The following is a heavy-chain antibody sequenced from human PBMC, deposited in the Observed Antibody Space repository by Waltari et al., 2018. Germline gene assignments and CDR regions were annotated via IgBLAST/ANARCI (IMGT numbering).Heavy chain of an antibody. Sequence: QVQLVQSGAEVKKPGSSVKVSCKASGGTLSSYAISWVRKAPGQGLEWMGRIIPIFGTANYAQKFQGRVTITADKSTSTAYMELSSLRSEDTAVYYCARGVVGRIAVAGKARGHFDLWGRGTLVTVSS. CDR2: IIPIFGTA. CDR3: ARGVVGRIAVAGKARGHFDL. D-gene: IGHD6-19*01. CDR1: GGTLSSYA. J-gene: IGHJ2*01. V-gene: IGHV1-69*08.